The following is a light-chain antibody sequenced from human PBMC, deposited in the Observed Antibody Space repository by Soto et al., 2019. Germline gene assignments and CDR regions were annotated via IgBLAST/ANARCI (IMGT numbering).Light chain of an antibody. J-gene: IGLJ2*01. CDR1: SGSIASNY. CDR2: EDN. Sequence: QSVSESPGKTVTISCTRSSGSIASNYVQWYQQRPGSAPTTVIYEDNQRPSGVPDRFSGSIDSSSNSASLTISGLKTEDEADYYCQSYDSSNNVVFGGGTKLTVL. CDR3: QSYDSSNNVV. V-gene: IGLV6-57*03.